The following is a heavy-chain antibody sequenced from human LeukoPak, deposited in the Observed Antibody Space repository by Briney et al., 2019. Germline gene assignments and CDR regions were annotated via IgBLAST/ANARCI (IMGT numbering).Heavy chain of an antibody. CDR2: INPKSGGT. J-gene: IGHJ6*03. Sequence: ASVKVSCKASGYIFTDYYMHWVRQAPGQGLEWMGWINPKSGGTGFAQKFQGRVTMTRDTSISTAYMELSSLRSEDTAVYYCARGPSRLRYFDWSRPHYYYYMDVWGKGTTVTISS. V-gene: IGHV1-2*02. D-gene: IGHD3-9*01. CDR1: GYIFTDYY. CDR3: ARGPSRLRYFDWSRPHYYYYMDV.